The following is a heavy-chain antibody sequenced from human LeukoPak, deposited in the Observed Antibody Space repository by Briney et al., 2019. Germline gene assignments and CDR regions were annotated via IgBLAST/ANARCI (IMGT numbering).Heavy chain of an antibody. Sequence: PGRSLRLSCAASGFTFSSYDMHWVRQAPGKGLELVALIWYDGSNKNYADSVKGRFTISRDNSKNTLFLQMNSLRAEDTAVYYCAREASDAFDIWGQGTMVAVSS. V-gene: IGHV3-33*01. J-gene: IGHJ3*02. CDR1: GFTFSSYD. CDR3: AREASDAFDI. CDR2: IWYDGSNK.